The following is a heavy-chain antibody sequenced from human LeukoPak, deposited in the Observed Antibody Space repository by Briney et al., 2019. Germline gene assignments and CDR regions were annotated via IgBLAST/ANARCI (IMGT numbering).Heavy chain of an antibody. CDR3: TKDPAAAGTRFDY. CDR2: ISSSSSYI. Sequence: PGGSLRLSCAASGFSFSNSSMNWVRQAPGKGLEWVSSISSSSSYIYYADSVKGRFTISRDNAKNSLYLQMNSLRAEDTAVYYCTKDPAAAGTRFDYWGQGTLVSVSS. D-gene: IGHD6-13*01. CDR1: GFSFSNSS. J-gene: IGHJ4*02. V-gene: IGHV3-21*04.